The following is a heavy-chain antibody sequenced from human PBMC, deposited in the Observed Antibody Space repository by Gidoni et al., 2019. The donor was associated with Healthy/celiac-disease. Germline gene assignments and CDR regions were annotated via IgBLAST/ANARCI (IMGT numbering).Heavy chain of an antibody. D-gene: IGHD2-2*02. CDR1: GFTFSSYA. V-gene: IGHV3-30-3*01. J-gene: IGHJ6*02. CDR3: ARDLGLYGSSTSCYTYYYYGMDV. CDR2: ISYDGSNK. Sequence: QVQLVESGGGVVQPGRSLRLSCAASGFTFSSYAMPWVRQGPGKGLEWVAVISYDGSNKYYADSVKGRFTISRDNSKNTLYLQMNSLRAEDTAVYYCARDLGLYGSSTSCYTYYYYGMDVWGQGTTVTVSS.